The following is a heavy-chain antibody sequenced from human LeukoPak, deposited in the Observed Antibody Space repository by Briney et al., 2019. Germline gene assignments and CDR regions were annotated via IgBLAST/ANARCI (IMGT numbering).Heavy chain of an antibody. CDR1: GFTVSSNY. Sequence: GGSLRLSCAASGFTVSSNYMSWARQAPGKGLEWVSVIYSGGSTYYADSVKGRFTISRDNSKNTLYLQMNSLRAEDTAVYYCARDSGGDYLDYWGQGTLSPSPQ. J-gene: IGHJ4*02. V-gene: IGHV3-53*01. D-gene: IGHD3-16*01. CDR2: IYSGGST. CDR3: ARDSGGDYLDY.